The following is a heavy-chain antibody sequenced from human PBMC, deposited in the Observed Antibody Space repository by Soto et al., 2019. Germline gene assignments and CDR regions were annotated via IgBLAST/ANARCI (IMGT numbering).Heavy chain of an antibody. CDR3: ARAMDTIMGAYYYGMDV. Sequence: PSHTLTLTCTISGDGVSSNTAAWNWIRQSPSRGLEWLGRTYYRSKWYNDYAVSVKSRITINPDTSKNQFSLQLNSVTPEDTAVYYCARAMDTIMGAYYYGMDVWGQGTTVTVSS. D-gene: IGHD5-18*01. J-gene: IGHJ6*02. CDR1: GDGVSSNTAA. CDR2: TYYRSKWYN. V-gene: IGHV6-1*01.